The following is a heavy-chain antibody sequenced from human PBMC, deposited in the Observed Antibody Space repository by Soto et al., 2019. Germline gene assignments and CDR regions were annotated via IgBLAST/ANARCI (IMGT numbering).Heavy chain of an antibody. D-gene: IGHD4-17*01. V-gene: IGHV4-30-4*01. CDR1: GGSISNGDYF. Sequence: SETLSLTCAVSGGSISNGDYFWSWVRQPPGKGLEWIGYIQGSGSTYYNPSLKSRVSISVDTSKNQFSLKLTSVTAADTAIYYCAGPTNFDMYVWGQGTTVTVS. J-gene: IGHJ6*02. CDR3: AGPTNFDMYV. CDR2: IQGSGST.